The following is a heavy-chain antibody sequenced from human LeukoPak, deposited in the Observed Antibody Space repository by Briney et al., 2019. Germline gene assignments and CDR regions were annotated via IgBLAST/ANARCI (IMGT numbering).Heavy chain of an antibody. J-gene: IGHJ3*02. V-gene: IGHV1-24*01. D-gene: IGHD3-9*01. CDR2: FDPEDGET. CDR3: ATADILTGYYPSLGAFDI. Sequence: ASVNVSCKVSGYTLTELSMHWVRQAPGKGLEWMGCFDPEDGETIYAQKFQGRVTMTEDTSTDTAYMELSSLRSEDTAVYYCATADILTGYYPSLGAFDIWGQGTMVTVSS. CDR1: GYTLTELS.